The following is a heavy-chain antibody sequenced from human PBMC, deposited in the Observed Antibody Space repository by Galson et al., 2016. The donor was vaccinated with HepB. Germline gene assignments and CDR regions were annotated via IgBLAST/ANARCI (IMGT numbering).Heavy chain of an antibody. CDR1: GGSISSRSYS. D-gene: IGHD3-22*01. J-gene: IGHJ4*02. Sequence: SETLSLTCTVSGGSISSRSYSWGWIRQPPGKGLEWIGSIYYSGSTYYNPSLKSRVTISVDTSKNQFSLKLSSVTAADTAVYYCARHTYDSSGYYNRPPGYWGQGTLVTVSS. CDR2: IYYSGST. CDR3: ARHTYDSSGYYNRPPGY. V-gene: IGHV4-39*01.